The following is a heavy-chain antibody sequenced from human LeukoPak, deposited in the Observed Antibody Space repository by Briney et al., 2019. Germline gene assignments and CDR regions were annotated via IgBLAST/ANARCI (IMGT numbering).Heavy chain of an antibody. D-gene: IGHD2-2*01. V-gene: IGHV4-59*11. CDR1: GASIRSHY. Sequence: SETLSLTCTVSGASIRSHYWSWIRQPPGKGLEWIGYMYYSGNSNYNPALKSRVTISVDTSKNQFSLKMISVTPADTAVYYCARSHCSSTSCYPWDAFDIWGQGTMVTVSS. CDR2: MYYSGNS. CDR3: ARSHCSSTSCYPWDAFDI. J-gene: IGHJ3*02.